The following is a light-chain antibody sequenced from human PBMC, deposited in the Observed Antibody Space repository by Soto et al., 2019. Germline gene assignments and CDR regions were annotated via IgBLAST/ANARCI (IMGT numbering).Light chain of an antibody. CDR2: GAS. Sequence: EVVLTQSPGTLSLSPGERATLSCRASQSVSSTYLAWYQQKPGQAPRLLIYGASSRATGIPDRFSGGGSGTDFTLTISRLEPEDFAVYYCQQYGISPTFRQGTKLEIK. CDR3: QQYGISPT. V-gene: IGKV3-20*01. CDR1: QSVSSTY. J-gene: IGKJ2*01.